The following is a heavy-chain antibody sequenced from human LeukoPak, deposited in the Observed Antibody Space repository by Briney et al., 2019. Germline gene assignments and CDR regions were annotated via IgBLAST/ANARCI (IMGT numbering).Heavy chain of an antibody. V-gene: IGHV3-30*18. CDR1: GFTFSSYG. CDR3: AKDHLYGSGKRFDYFYGMDV. Sequence: PGGSLRLSCAASGFTFSSYGMHWVRQAPGKGLEWVAVISYDGSNKYYADSVKGRFTISRDNSKNTLYLQLNSLRPEDTAVYFCAKDHLYGSGKRFDYFYGMDVWGQGTTVTVSS. CDR2: ISYDGSNK. D-gene: IGHD3-10*01. J-gene: IGHJ6*02.